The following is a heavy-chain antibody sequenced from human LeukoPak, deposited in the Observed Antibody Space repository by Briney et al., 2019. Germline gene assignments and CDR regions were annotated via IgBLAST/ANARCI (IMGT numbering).Heavy chain of an antibody. CDR1: GFTFSSYA. CDR2: ISGSGGST. D-gene: IGHD6-6*01. J-gene: IGHJ6*02. V-gene: IGHV3-23*01. Sequence: GGSLRLSCAASGFTFSSYAMSRVRQAPGKGLEWVSLISGSGGSTYYADSVKGRFTISRDNSKNTLYLQMNSLRVEDTAVYYCAKGNIAARQDIMDVWGQGTTVTVSS. CDR3: AKGNIAARQDIMDV.